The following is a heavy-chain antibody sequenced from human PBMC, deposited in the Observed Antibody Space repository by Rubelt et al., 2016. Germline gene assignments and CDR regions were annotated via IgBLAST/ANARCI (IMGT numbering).Heavy chain of an antibody. V-gene: IGHV1-18*01. Sequence: GWISAYNGNTNYAQKLQGRVTMTTDTSTSTAYMELRSLRSDDTAVYYCARDGSFDGYSGAIFDYWGQGTLVTVSS. CDR3: ARDGSFDGYSGAIFDY. CDR2: ISAYNGNT. D-gene: IGHD5-24*01. J-gene: IGHJ4*02.